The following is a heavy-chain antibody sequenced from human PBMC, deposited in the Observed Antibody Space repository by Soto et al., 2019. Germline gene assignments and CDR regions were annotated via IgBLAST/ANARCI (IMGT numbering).Heavy chain of an antibody. Sequence: QVQLVQSGAEVKTPGSSVKVSCKASGGTFSSYSINWVRQAPGQGLEWMGRLIPMFGTTDYAQRFQGRVPFTAAASTSTASMEVTNLTSEDTAVYYCARAVVLTFTRFYDMDVWGQGTTVTVSS. CDR1: GGTFSSYS. J-gene: IGHJ6*02. V-gene: IGHV1-69*18. D-gene: IGHD3-9*01. CDR2: LIPMFGTT. CDR3: ARAVVLTFTRFYDMDV.